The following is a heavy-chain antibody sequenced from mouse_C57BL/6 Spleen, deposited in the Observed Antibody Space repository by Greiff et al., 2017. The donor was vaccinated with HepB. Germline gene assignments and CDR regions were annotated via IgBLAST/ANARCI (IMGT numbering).Heavy chain of an antibody. J-gene: IGHJ2*01. CDR2: IDPNSGGT. CDR1: GYTFTSYW. D-gene: IGHD1-2*01. Sequence: QVQLQQSGAGLVKPGASVKLSCKASGYTFTSYWMYWVKQRPGRGLEWIGRIDPNSGGTKYNEKLKSKVTLTVDKPSSTAYMQLCSLTSEYSAVYYYARVRHSYPFHHWGQVTPPTDSP. V-gene: IGHV1-62-3*01. CDR3: ARVRHSYPFHH.